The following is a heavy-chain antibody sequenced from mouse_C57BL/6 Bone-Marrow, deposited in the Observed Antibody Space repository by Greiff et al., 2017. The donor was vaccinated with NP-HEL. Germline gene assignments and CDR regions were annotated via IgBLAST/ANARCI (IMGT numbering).Heavy chain of an antibody. V-gene: IGHV14-4*01. CDR3: TTARQLRLQVPY. CDR2: IDPENGDT. Sequence: VQLQQSGAELVRPGASVKLSCTASGFNIKDDYMHWVKQRPEQGLEWIGWIDPENGDTEYASKFQGKATITADTSSNTAYLQLSSLTSEDTAVYYCTTARQLRLQVPYWGQGTLVTVSA. D-gene: IGHD3-2*02. J-gene: IGHJ3*01. CDR1: GFNIKDDY.